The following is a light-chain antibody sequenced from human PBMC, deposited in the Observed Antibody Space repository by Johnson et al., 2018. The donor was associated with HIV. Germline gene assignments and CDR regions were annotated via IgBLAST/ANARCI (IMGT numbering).Light chain of an antibody. CDR3: GTWDSSLSAYV. CDR1: SSNIGNNY. V-gene: IGLV1-51*02. CDR2: ENY. Sequence: QSVLTQPPSLSAAPGQKVTISCSGSSSNIGNNYVSWYQQLPGTAPKLLISENYKRPSGIPDRFSGAKSGTSATLGITGLQTGDEADYYCGTWDSSLSAYVFGTGTKVTVL. J-gene: IGLJ1*01.